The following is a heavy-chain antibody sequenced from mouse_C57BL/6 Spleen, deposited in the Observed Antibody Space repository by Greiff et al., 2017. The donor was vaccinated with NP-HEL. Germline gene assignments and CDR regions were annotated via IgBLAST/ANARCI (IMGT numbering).Heavy chain of an antibody. CDR3: ARSRDGYYWFAY. Sequence: QVQLKQSGAELVRPGTSVKVSCKASGYAFTNYLIEWVKQRPGQGLEWIGVINPGSGGTNYNEKFKGKATLTADKSSSTAYMQLSSLTSEDSAVYFCARSRDGYYWFAYWGQGTLVTVSA. D-gene: IGHD2-3*01. CDR2: INPGSGGT. CDR1: GYAFTNYL. J-gene: IGHJ3*01. V-gene: IGHV1-54*01.